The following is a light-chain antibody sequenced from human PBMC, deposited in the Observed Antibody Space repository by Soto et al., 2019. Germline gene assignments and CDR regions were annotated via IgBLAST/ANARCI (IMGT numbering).Light chain of an antibody. V-gene: IGLV2-11*01. Sequence: QSALTQPRSVSGSPGQSVTISCTGTSSDVGGYNFVSWYQQHPGKAPKLMIYDVSKWPSGVPDRFSGSKSGNTASLTIHGLQAEDEADYYCCSYAGRYTWVFGGGTKLTVL. J-gene: IGLJ3*02. CDR1: SSDVGGYNF. CDR3: CSYAGRYTWV. CDR2: DVS.